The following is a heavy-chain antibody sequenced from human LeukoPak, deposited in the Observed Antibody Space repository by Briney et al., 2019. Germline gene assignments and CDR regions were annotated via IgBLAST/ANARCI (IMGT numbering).Heavy chain of an antibody. CDR2: INHSGST. Sequence: PSETLSLTCAVYGGSFSGYYWSWIRQPPGKGLEWIREINHSGSTNYNPSLKSRVTISVDTSKNQFSLKLSSVTAADTAVYYCARDNFGFDYWGQGTLVTVSS. V-gene: IGHV4-34*01. CDR1: GGSFSGYY. D-gene: IGHD1-20*01. J-gene: IGHJ4*02. CDR3: ARDNFGFDY.